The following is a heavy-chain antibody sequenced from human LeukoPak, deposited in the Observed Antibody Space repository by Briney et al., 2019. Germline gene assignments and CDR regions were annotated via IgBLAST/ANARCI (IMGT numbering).Heavy chain of an antibody. Sequence: GASVKVSCKVYGYFFTRFGISWVRQAPGQGLEWMGWISAYNGNTNYAQKLQGRVTMTTDTSTSTAYMELRSLRSDDTAVYYCARGGFKPYGSGSYFDYWDYYYYMDVWGKGTTVTVSS. CDR3: ARGGFKPYGSGSYFDYWDYYYYMDV. J-gene: IGHJ6*03. CDR1: GYFFTRFG. CDR2: ISAYNGNT. V-gene: IGHV1-18*01. D-gene: IGHD3-10*01.